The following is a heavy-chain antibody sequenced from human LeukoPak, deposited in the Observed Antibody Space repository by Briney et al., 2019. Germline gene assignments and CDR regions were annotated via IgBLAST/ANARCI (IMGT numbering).Heavy chain of an antibody. D-gene: IGHD3-3*01. CDR3: AKEGAYYDFWSDSGWDY. CDR2: ISGSGGDT. Sequence: GGSLRLSCAASGFTFSSYAMSWVRQAPGKGLEWVSAISGSGGDTYYADSVKGRFTISRDNSKTMLYLQMRSLRAEDMAVYYCAKEGAYYDFWSDSGWDYWGQGTLVTVSS. J-gene: IGHJ4*02. V-gene: IGHV3-23*01. CDR1: GFTFSSYA.